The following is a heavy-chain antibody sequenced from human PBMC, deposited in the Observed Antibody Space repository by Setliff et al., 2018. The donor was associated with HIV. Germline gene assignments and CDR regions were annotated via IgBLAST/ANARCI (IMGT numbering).Heavy chain of an antibody. D-gene: IGHD3-22*01. CDR2: IIPLLDRT. J-gene: IGHJ4*02. V-gene: IGHV1-69*11. CDR3: ARGGGSNGYFFDS. Sequence: SVKVSCTASGDTFSNNAINWVRQAPGHGLEWMGKIIPLLDRTHYVQKFQGRVTFSADESTTTAYMELRSLKNEDAAVYYCARGGGSNGYFFDSWGQGTLVTVSS. CDR1: GDTFSNNA.